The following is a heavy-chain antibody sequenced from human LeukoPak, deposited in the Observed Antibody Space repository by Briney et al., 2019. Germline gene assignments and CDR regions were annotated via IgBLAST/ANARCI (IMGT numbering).Heavy chain of an antibody. CDR2: ISGSGGST. D-gene: IGHD2-21*01. Sequence: GGSLRLSCAASGFTFSSYAMSWVRQAPGKGLEWVSAISGSGGSTYSADSVKGRFTISRDSSKNTLFLQMNSLRPEDAAVYYCAKAPVTTCRGAYCYPFDYWGQGTLVTVSS. CDR3: AKAPVTTCRGAYCYPFDY. V-gene: IGHV3-23*01. J-gene: IGHJ4*02. CDR1: GFTFSSYA.